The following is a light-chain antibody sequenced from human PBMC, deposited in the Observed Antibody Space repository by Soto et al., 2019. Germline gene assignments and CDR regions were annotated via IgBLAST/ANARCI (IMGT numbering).Light chain of an antibody. CDR3: QSYDNTLSASV. V-gene: IGLV1-40*01. J-gene: IGLJ2*01. CDR1: SSNIGAGHV. CDR2: GSS. Sequence: QAVVTQPPSVSGAPGQRVTISCTGSSSNIGAGHVVHWYQQFPGRAPNLLSYGSSNRPSGVPDRFSGSKSGTSASLAITGLQAEDEADYYCQSYDNTLSASVFGGGTKLTVL.